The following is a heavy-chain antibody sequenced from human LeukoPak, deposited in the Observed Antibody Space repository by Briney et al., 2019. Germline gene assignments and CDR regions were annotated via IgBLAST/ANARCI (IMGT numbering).Heavy chain of an antibody. CDR1: GFTFSSYG. CDR2: ISGSGGST. Sequence: GGSLRLSCAASGFTFSSYGMSWVRQAPGKGLEWVSAISGSGGSTYYADSVKGRFTISRDNSKNTLYLQMNSLRAEDAAVYYCASLYFDILTGYYNESGAIHFQHWGQGALVTVSS. CDR3: ASLYFDILTGYYNESGAIHFQH. J-gene: IGHJ1*01. V-gene: IGHV3-23*01. D-gene: IGHD3-9*01.